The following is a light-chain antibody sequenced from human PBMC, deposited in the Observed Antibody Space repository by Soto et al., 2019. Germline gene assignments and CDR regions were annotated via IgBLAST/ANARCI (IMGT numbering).Light chain of an antibody. Sequence: TRTPASLSWSGEGRATSECRASQRITSYLAWYQQKPGQAPRLLIYGASTRATGIPVRFSGSETGTECSLTISGVQLEDFAVFQRQQYTRPLPWRFAEGTKVDIK. CDR2: GAS. J-gene: IGKJ1*01. CDR3: QQYTRPLPWR. CDR1: QRITSY. V-gene: IGKV3-15*01.